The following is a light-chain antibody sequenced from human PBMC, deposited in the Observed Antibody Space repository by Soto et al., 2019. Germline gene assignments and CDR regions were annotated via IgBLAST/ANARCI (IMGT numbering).Light chain of an antibody. CDR3: RTWDYSLTAVV. J-gene: IGLJ2*01. Sequence: QSVLTQPPSVSAAPGQKVTISCSGTHSNIGNNFVSWYQLLPGTAPKLLMYDNNKRPSGIPDRFSGSKSGTSATLDITGLQTGDEADYYCRTWDYSLTAVVFGGGTKVTVL. V-gene: IGLV1-51*01. CDR1: HSNIGNNF. CDR2: DNN.